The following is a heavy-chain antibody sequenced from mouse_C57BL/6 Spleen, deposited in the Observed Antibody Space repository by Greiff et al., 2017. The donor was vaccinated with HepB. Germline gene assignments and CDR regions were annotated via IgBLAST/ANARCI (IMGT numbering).Heavy chain of an antibody. J-gene: IGHJ4*01. Sequence: EVQLQQSGPELVKPGASVKIPCKASGYTYTDYNMDWVKQSHGKSLEWIGDINPNNGGTIYNQKFKGKATLTVDKSSSTAYMELRSLTSEDTAVYYCASLLRYAMDYWGQGTSVTVSS. D-gene: IGHD1-1*01. CDR2: INPNNGGT. V-gene: IGHV1-18*01. CDR1: GYTYTDYN. CDR3: ASLLRYAMDY.